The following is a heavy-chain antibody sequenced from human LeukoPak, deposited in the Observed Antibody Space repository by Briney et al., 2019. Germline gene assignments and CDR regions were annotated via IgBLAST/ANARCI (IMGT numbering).Heavy chain of an antibody. J-gene: IGHJ4*02. Sequence: AGSLRLSCAASGFTFSSYEMNWVRQAPGKGLEWVSYISSSSSTIYYADSVKGRFTISRDNAKNSLYLQMNSLRAEDTAVYYCARDLRYYGSGSYYPSALDYWGQGTLVTVSS. CDR1: GFTFSSYE. CDR3: ARDLRYYGSGSYYPSALDY. V-gene: IGHV3-48*01. CDR2: ISSSSSTI. D-gene: IGHD3-10*01.